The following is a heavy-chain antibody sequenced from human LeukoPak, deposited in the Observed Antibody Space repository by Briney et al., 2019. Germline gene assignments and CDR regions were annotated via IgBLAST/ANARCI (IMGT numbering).Heavy chain of an antibody. V-gene: IGHV3-23*01. CDR2: ISGSGGST. J-gene: IGHJ3*02. CDR3: ARDRTGVFDI. CDR1: GFDFDDYD. D-gene: IGHD1-14*01. Sequence: GGSLRLSCTASGFDFDDYDMNWVRQVPGKGLEWVSLISGSGGSTYYADSVKGRFTISRDNSKNTLYLQMNSLRAEDTAVYYCARDRTGVFDIWGQGTMVTVS.